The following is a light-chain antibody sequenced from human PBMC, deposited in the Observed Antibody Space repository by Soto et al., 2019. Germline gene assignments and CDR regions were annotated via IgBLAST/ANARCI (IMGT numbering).Light chain of an antibody. V-gene: IGKV3-20*01. CDR2: SAS. Sequence: IVMTQSPATLSLSPGEAATLSCRASESVASPNLAWYQQKPGQAPRLLFYSASRRATGVPDRFSGSGSGTDFTLTISRLEPEDFAVYYCQRYGSSPRTFGPGTKVDI. CDR1: ESVASPN. CDR3: QRYGSSPRT. J-gene: IGKJ3*01.